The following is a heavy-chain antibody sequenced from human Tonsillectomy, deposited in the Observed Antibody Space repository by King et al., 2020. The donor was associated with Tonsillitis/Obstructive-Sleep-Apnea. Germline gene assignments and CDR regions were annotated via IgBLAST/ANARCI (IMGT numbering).Heavy chain of an antibody. J-gene: IGHJ5*02. CDR1: GGSITSYY. CDR2: IYYTGHT. CDR3: ARGKIAARPPTWFDP. D-gene: IGHD6-6*01. Sequence: VQLQESGPGLVKPSETLSLTCSVSGGSITSYYWTWIRQPPGKGLEWIGYIYYTGHTNYNPSLKSRVSISVDTSKNQFFLKLSSVTAADTAVYYCARGKIAARPPTWFDPWGQGTLVTVSS. V-gene: IGHV4-59*01.